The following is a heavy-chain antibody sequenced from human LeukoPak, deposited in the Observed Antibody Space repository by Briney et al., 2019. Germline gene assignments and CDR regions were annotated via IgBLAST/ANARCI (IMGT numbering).Heavy chain of an antibody. CDR3: ARDSSFVVVPQD. D-gene: IGHD3-22*01. Sequence: ASVKVSCKASGYTFTGYYMHWVRQAPGQGLEWMGWINPNSGGTNYAQKFQGRVTMTRDTSISTAYMELSRLRSDDTAVYYCARDSSFVVVPQDWGQGTLVTVSS. V-gene: IGHV1-2*02. J-gene: IGHJ4*02. CDR1: GYTFTGYY. CDR2: INPNSGGT.